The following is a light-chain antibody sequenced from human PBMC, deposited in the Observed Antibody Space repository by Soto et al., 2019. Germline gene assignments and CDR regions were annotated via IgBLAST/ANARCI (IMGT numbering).Light chain of an antibody. V-gene: IGKV3-20*01. CDR2: GVS. Sequence: EIVLTQSPGTLSLSPGERATLSFRASQTINSGLAWYQHKRGQAPRLLIYGVSVRAIGIPDRFGGSGSGTDFTLSFSKVEPEDFAVYYCQQYGRPPRATFGQGTRLEI. J-gene: IGKJ5*01. CDR1: QTINSG. CDR3: QQYGRPPRAT.